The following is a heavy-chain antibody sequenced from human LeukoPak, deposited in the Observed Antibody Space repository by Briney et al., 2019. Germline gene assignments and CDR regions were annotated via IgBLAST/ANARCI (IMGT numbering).Heavy chain of an antibody. CDR2: ISGTGSDT. CDR3: AKSPSTVTSKSLDY. V-gene: IGHV3-23*01. D-gene: IGHD4-17*01. CDR1: GFSFNIYA. J-gene: IGHJ4*02. Sequence: GGSLRLSCAASGFSFNIYAMTWVRQAPGRGLEWVSTISGTGSDTYYTDSVKGRFTISRDTSRNTLYLRMNSLRADDTAIYYCAKSPSTVTSKSLDYWGQGTLVTVSS.